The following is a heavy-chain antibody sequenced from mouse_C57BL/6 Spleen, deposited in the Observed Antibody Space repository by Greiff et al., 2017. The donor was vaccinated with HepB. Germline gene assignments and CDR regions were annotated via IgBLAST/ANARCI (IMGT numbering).Heavy chain of an antibody. V-gene: IGHV3-8*01. D-gene: IGHD2-4*01. CDR1: GYSITSDY. CDR3: ARYPYYYDYDGYWYFDV. J-gene: IGHJ1*03. CDR2: ISYSGST. Sequence: EVMLVESGPGLAKPSQTLSLTCSVTGYSITSDYWNWIRKFPGNKLEYMGYISYSGSTYYNPSLKSRISITRDTSKNQYYLQLNSVTTEDTATYYCARYPYYYDYDGYWYFDVWGTGTTVTVSS.